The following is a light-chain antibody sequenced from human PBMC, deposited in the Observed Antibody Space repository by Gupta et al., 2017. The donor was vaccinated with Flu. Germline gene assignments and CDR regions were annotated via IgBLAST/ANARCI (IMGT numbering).Light chain of an antibody. CDR3: QSADSSGTYVV. CDR1: PFTKQY. CDR2: KDI. V-gene: IGLV3-25*03. J-gene: IGLJ2*01. Sequence: GQTAKITCAGDPFTKQYASWYQQRPGQAPVLLIYKDIERPSGIPERFSASSSGTTVTLTISAVQAEDEADYYCQSADSSGTYVVFGGGTKLTVL.